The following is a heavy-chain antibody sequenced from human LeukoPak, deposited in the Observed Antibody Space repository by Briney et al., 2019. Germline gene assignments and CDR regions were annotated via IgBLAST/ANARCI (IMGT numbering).Heavy chain of an antibody. CDR3: AKRGAPGIKDAFEI. V-gene: IGHV3-23*01. CDR2: ISGSGGDL. J-gene: IGHJ3*02. Sequence: GGSLRLSCAASGLTFSSYAMNWVRQAPGKGLEWVSAISGSGGDLYYADSVKGRFTISRDNSKNTLFLQMSSLRAEDTAVYYCAKRGAPGIKDAFEIWGQGTMVTVSS. CDR1: GLTFSSYA.